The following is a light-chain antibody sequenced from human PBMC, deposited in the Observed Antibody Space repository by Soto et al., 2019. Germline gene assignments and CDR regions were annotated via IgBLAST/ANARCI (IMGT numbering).Light chain of an antibody. V-gene: IGLV2-23*03. CDR3: CSYAGGTIFGV. CDR2: EGS. Sequence: QSALTQPASVSGSLGQSITISCTGTSSDVGSYNLVSWYQQHPGKAPKLIIYEGSKWPSGVSNRFSGSKSGNTASLTISGLQAEDEADYYCCSYAGGTIFGVFGTGTKVTVL. CDR1: SSDVGSYNL. J-gene: IGLJ1*01.